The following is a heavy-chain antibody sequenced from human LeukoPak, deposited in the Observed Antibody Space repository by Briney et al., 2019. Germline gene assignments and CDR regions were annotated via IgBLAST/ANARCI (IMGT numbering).Heavy chain of an antibody. CDR2: IKEDGSEK. Sequence: PGGSLRLSCAASGFTFSRYWMSWVRQAPGKGLEWVANIKEDGSEKNHVDSVKGRFTISRDNARNSLYLQMNSLRAEDAAVYFCAREIPQQLVAMDVWGQGTTVTVSS. V-gene: IGHV3-7*04. CDR3: AREIPQQLVAMDV. J-gene: IGHJ6*02. CDR1: GFTFSRYW. D-gene: IGHD6-13*01.